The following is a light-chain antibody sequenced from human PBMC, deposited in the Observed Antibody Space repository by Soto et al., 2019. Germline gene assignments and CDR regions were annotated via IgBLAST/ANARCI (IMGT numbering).Light chain of an antibody. J-gene: IGKJ1*01. CDR2: GAS. CDR3: QQYNNWPRT. V-gene: IGKV3-15*01. Sequence: EILMTQSPATLSVSPGGRATLSCRASQSVSSYLAWYQQKPGQAPRLLIYGASTRATGIPARFSGSGSGTEFTLTISSLQSEDFAVYYCQQYNNWPRTFGQGTKVDI. CDR1: QSVSSY.